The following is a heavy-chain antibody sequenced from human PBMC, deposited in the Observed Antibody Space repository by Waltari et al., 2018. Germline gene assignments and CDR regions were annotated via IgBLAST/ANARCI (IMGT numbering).Heavy chain of an antibody. CDR1: GYSFTGYY. Sequence: QVQLVQSGAEVKKPGASVKVSCKASGYSFTGYYINWVRQAPGQGLEWMGWINPNSVGTNVAQKFQGRLTMTRDTSISTANMELNSLRSDDAAVYYCARGSFSGPSDYWGQGTLVTVSS. CDR3: ARGSFSGPSDY. V-gene: IGHV1-2*02. CDR2: INPNSVGT. D-gene: IGHD6-19*01. J-gene: IGHJ4*02.